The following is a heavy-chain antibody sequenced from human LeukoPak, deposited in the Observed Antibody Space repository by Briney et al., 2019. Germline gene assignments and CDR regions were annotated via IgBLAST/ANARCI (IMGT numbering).Heavy chain of an antibody. CDR3: AREGTTVTHFDY. J-gene: IGHJ4*02. CDR2: IYSSGST. Sequence: SETLSLTCTVSGGSISGYYWSWIRQPPGKGLEWIGYIYSSGSTNYNPSLKSRVTISIDTSKDQFSLKLTSVTAADTAVYYCAREGTTVTHFDYWGQGTLVTVSS. D-gene: IGHD4-11*01. CDR1: GGSISGYY. V-gene: IGHV4-59*01.